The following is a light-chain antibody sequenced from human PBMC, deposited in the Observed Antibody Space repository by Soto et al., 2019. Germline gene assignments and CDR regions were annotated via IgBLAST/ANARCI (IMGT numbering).Light chain of an antibody. J-gene: IGKJ4*01. CDR3: QQRSSWPT. CDR2: DIS. Sequence: ETVLTQSPATLSLSPGERATLSCRASQSVTSSLAWFQQKPGQAPRLLIYDISARATGIPARFSGSGSGTDFTLTISSLEPEDFAVYYCQQRSSWPTFGGGTKVDIK. V-gene: IGKV3-11*01. CDR1: QSVTSS.